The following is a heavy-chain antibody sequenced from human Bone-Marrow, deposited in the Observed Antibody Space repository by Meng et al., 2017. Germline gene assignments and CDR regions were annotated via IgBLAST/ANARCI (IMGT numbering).Heavy chain of an antibody. CDR3: ARDMIVVVPAAYYYYYGMDV. D-gene: IGHD2-2*01. CDR2: INPSGGST. CDR1: GYTFTSYY. Sequence: ASVKVSCKASGYTFTSYYMHWVRQAPGQGLEWMGIINPSGGSTSYAQKFQGRVTMTRDTSTSTVYMELSSLRSEDTAVYYCARDMIVVVPAAYYYYYGMDVWGQGKKVTV. V-gene: IGHV1-46*01. J-gene: IGHJ6*02.